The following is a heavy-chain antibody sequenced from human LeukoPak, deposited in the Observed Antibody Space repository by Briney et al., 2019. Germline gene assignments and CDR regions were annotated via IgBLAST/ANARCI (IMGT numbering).Heavy chain of an antibody. D-gene: IGHD3-22*01. V-gene: IGHV3-21*01. J-gene: IGHJ3*02. CDR2: ISSSSSYI. CDR1: GFTFSSYS. CDR3: ARDKPMTYDSSGYYYKLDAFDI. Sequence: PGGSLRLSCAASGFTFSSYSMNWVRQAPGKGLEWVSSISSSSSYIYYADSVKGRFTISRDNAKNSLYLQMNSLRAEDTAVYYCARDKPMTYDSSGYYYKLDAFDIWGQGTMVTVSS.